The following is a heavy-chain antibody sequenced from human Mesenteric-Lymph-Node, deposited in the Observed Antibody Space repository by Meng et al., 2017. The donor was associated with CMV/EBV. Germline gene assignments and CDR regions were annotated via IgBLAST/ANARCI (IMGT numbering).Heavy chain of an antibody. CDR3: ARTNLAIFGVVSGWFDP. CDR1: YNFTGYS. Sequence: YNFTGYSMHWGRQAPGQGLEWMGWSNPNSGGTNYAQKFQGRVTMTRDTSISTAYMELSRLRSDDTAVYYCARTNLAIFGVVSGWFDPWGQGTLVTVSS. V-gene: IGHV1-2*02. CDR2: SNPNSGGT. J-gene: IGHJ5*02. D-gene: IGHD3-3*01.